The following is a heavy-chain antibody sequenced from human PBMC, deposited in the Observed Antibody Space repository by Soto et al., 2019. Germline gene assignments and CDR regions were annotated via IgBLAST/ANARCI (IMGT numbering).Heavy chain of an antibody. J-gene: IGHJ4*02. CDR1: GFTFSSYA. V-gene: IGHV3-23*01. Sequence: GGFLRLSCAASGFTFSSYAMSWVRQAPGKGLEWVSAISGSGGSTYYADSVKGRFTISRDNSKNTLYLQMNSLRAEDAAVYYCAKDARRITMIVVVIPVGCYFDYWGQGTLVTVSS. CDR2: ISGSGGST. D-gene: IGHD3-22*01. CDR3: AKDARRITMIVVVIPVGCYFDY.